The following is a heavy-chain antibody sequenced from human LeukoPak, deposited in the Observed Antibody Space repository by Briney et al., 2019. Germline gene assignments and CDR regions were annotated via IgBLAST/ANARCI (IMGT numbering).Heavy chain of an antibody. J-gene: IGHJ3*01. D-gene: IGHD4-17*01. V-gene: IGHV4-39*01. CDR1: RFSFSDYT. Sequence: PGGSLRLSCTASRFSFSDYTMSWVRQLPGKGLEWIGSIDYSGSTYHNPSLKSRVTISVDASKNQFSLKLSSVTAADTAVYYCASRTVTTFLLLWGQGTMVTVSS. CDR2: IDYSGST. CDR3: ASRTVTTFLLL.